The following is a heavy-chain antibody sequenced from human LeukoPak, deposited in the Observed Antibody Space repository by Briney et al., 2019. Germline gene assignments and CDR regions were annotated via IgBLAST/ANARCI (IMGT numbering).Heavy chain of an antibody. V-gene: IGHV3-23*01. J-gene: IGHJ4*02. Sequence: GGSLRLSCAASGFTFSNYAMSWVRQAPGKGLEWVSAMSGTGGSTWYADSVKGRFTISRDNSKNTLYLQMNSLGAEDTAVYYCAKDVERSGYYLFDYWGQGTLVTVSS. CDR3: AKDVERSGYYLFDY. CDR1: GFTFSNYA. D-gene: IGHD3-22*01. CDR2: MSGTGGST.